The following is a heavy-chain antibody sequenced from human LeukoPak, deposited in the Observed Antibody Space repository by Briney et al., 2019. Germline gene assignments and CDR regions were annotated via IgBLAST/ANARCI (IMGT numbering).Heavy chain of an antibody. CDR1: GYTLTELS. J-gene: IGHJ6*03. Sequence: GASVKVSCKVSGYTLTELSMHWVRQAPGKGLEWMGGFDPEDGETIYAQKFQGRVTMTEDTSTDTAYTELSSLRSEDTAVYYCATVVPHAYYMDVWGKGTTVTVSS. V-gene: IGHV1-24*01. CDR2: FDPEDGET. D-gene: IGHD2-2*01. CDR3: ATVVPHAYYMDV.